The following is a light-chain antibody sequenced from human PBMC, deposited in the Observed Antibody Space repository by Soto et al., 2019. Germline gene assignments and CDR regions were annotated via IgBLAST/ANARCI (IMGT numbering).Light chain of an antibody. CDR3: QQFNTYPWT. CDR1: QDISSY. J-gene: IGKJ1*01. CDR2: AAS. Sequence: DIQLTQSPSFLSASVGDRVTITCRASQDISSYLAWYQQKPGKAPKLLIYAASTLQSGVPSRFSGGGSGTEFTLPISSLQPEDFATYYCQQFNTYPWTFGHGTKVDIK. V-gene: IGKV1-9*01.